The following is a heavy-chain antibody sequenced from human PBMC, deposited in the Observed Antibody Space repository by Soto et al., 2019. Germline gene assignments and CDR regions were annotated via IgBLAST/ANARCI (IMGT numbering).Heavy chain of an antibody. Sequence: QLQLQESGPGLVKPSETLSLTCTVSSGSISSSGYYWGWIRQPPGKGLEWIGSIYYRGSTYYNPSLKSRVTVSGDTSKNQFSLKLNSVTAADTAVYYCTRDMLTVLTGAFDIWGQGTMVTVSS. V-gene: IGHV4-39*01. J-gene: IGHJ3*02. CDR1: SGSISSSGYY. CDR3: TRDMLTVLTGAFDI. CDR2: IYYRGST. D-gene: IGHD3-16*01.